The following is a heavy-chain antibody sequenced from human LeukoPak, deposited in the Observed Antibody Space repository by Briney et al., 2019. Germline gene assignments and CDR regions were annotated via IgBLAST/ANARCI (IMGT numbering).Heavy chain of an antibody. J-gene: IGHJ3*01. CDR1: GGPFSNYF. V-gene: IGHV4-34*01. Sequence: SETLSLTCAVYGGPFSNYFCSWLRQPPGKGLEWIGEINHGGGTNYNPSLKSRVTISVDTSKNQFSLNLSSVTAADTAVYYCARGLEYDFWSGNYSDGFDVWDQGTMVTVSS. CDR2: INHGGGT. CDR3: ARGLEYDFWSGNYSDGFDV. D-gene: IGHD3/OR15-3a*01.